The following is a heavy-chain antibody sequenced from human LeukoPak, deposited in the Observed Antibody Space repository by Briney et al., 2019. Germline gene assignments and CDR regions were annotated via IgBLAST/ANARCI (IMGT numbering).Heavy chain of an antibody. Sequence: ASVKVSCKASGYTFTGYYMHWVRQAPGQGLEWMGWINPNSGGTNYAQKFQGRVTMTRNTSISTAYMELSSLRSEDTAVYYCARGGDHYDFWSGYPGDEYYFDYWGQGTLVTVSS. CDR3: ARGGDHYDFWSGYPGDEYYFDY. J-gene: IGHJ4*02. CDR1: GYTFTGYY. CDR2: INPNSGGT. D-gene: IGHD3-3*01. V-gene: IGHV1-2*02.